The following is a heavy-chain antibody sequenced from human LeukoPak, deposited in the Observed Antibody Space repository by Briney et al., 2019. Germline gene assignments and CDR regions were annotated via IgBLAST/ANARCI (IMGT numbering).Heavy chain of an antibody. CDR1: GFTFITYW. D-gene: IGHD3-10*02. CDR2: IKQDGSEK. CDR3: ARNYSVGYYYYYYMDV. J-gene: IGHJ6*03. V-gene: IGHV3-7*01. Sequence: GGSLRLSCAASGFTFITYWMTWVRQAPGKGLEWVANIKQDGSEKYYVDSVKGRFTLSRDNAKSSLYLQMNSLRAEDTAVYYCARNYSVGYYYYYYMDVWGKGTTVTVSS.